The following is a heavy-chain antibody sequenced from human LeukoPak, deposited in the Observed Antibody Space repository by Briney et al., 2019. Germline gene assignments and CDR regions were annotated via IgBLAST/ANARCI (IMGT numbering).Heavy chain of an antibody. D-gene: IGHD5-18*01. Sequence: GGSLRLSCAASGFTFSDYYMSWIRQAPGKGLEWVSYISSSGSTIYYADSVKGRFTISRDNAKNSLDLQMNSLRAEDTAVYYCAREARYSYGLYYYYYMDVWGKGTTVTVSS. CDR1: GFTFSDYY. V-gene: IGHV3-11*04. CDR2: ISSSGSTI. J-gene: IGHJ6*03. CDR3: AREARYSYGLYYYYYMDV.